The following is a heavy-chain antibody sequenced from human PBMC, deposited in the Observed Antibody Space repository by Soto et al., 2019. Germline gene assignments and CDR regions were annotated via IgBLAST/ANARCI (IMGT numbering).Heavy chain of an antibody. CDR1: GCTFSSYW. Sequence: QLVESGGGLVQPGGSMRLSCAASGCTFSSYWLHWVRQAPGVGLVWVSRINPAGGRTNYADSVKGRFTISIDNAKNKLYLQMDSLRAEETAVYYCARVKFGSYDWVDHWGQGTLVTVSS. CDR3: ARVKFGSYDWVDH. D-gene: IGHD3-16*01. J-gene: IGHJ5*02. CDR2: INPAGGRT. V-gene: IGHV3-74*01.